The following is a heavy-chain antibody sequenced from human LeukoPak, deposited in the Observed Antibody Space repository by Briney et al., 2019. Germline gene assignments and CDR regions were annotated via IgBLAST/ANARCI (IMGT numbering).Heavy chain of an antibody. V-gene: IGHV4-59*01. J-gene: IGHJ4*02. CDR1: GGSISSYY. Sequence: TSETLSLTCTVSGGSISSYYWSWIRQPPGKGLEWIGYIYYSGSTNYNPSLKSRVTISVDTSKTQLSLKLSSVTAADTAVYYCARGGGYFNYWGQGTLVTVSS. CDR3: ARGGGYFNY. D-gene: IGHD3-16*01. CDR2: IYYSGST.